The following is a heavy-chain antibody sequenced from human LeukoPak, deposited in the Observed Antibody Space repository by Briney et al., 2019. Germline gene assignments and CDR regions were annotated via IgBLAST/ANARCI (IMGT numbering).Heavy chain of an antibody. J-gene: IGHJ4*02. Sequence: GRSLRLSCAASGFTFSSYGMHWVRQAPGKGLEWVAVISYDGSNKYYADPVKGRFTISKDNSNNTVYLEINSLRSEDTAVYYCARPLERRLIHYFDFWGPGTLVTVSS. D-gene: IGHD6-25*01. CDR2: ISYDGSNK. CDR1: GFTFSSYG. CDR3: ARPLERRLIHYFDF. V-gene: IGHV3-30*03.